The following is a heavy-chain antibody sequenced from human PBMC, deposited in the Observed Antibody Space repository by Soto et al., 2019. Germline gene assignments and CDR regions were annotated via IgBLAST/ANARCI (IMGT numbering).Heavy chain of an antibody. CDR3: ARDASSRDSSFYYYDFDI. D-gene: IGHD3-22*01. CDR1: GFTFSYYW. Sequence: DVQLMESGGCLVQPGGSLKLSCAASGFTFSYYWMTWVRSAPGKGLEWVANLRRDGGEEHYVDSVKGRFSVSRDNAKESLYLQMNSLRIEDTAVFYSARDASSRDSSFYYYDFDIWGQGALVTVSS. CDR2: LRRDGGEE. V-gene: IGHV3-7*05. J-gene: IGHJ3*02.